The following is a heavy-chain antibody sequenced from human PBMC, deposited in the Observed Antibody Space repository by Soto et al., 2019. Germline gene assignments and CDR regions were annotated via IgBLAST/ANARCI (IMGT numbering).Heavy chain of an antibody. Sequence: ASVKVSCKASGYTFTSYGISWVRQAPGQGLEWMGWISAYNGNTNYAQKLQGRVTMTTDTSTSTAYMELRSLRSDDTAVYYCARVYIPAAFSPGTGAYYYNYYYMDVWGKGTTVTVSS. CDR1: GYTFTSYG. D-gene: IGHD2-2*01. CDR3: ARVYIPAAFSPGTGAYYYNYYYMDV. J-gene: IGHJ6*03. V-gene: IGHV1-18*01. CDR2: ISAYNGNT.